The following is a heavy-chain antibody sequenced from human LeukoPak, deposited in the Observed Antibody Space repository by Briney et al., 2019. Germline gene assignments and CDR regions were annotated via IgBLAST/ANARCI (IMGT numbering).Heavy chain of an antibody. CDR3: ARGRPSYKKGGIVVPMGYFDY. D-gene: IGHD3-22*01. J-gene: IGHJ4*02. Sequence: SETLSLTCTVSGGSISSSGYYWGWIRQPPGKGLEWIGAIYYSGTTYYNPSLQSRVTISVDTSKNQFSLKLSSVTAADTAVYYCARGRPSYKKGGIVVPMGYFDYWGQGTLVTVSS. CDR1: GGSISSSGYY. V-gene: IGHV4-39*07. CDR2: IYYSGTT.